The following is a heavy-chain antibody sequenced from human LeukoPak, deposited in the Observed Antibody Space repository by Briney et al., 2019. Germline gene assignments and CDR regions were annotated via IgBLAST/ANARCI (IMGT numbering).Heavy chain of an antibody. D-gene: IGHD2-2*01. CDR2: SYYSGST. CDR3: ARVGCSSTSCYVRNHWFDP. V-gene: IGHV4-59*01. CDR1: GGSISSYY. Sequence: PSETLSLTCTVSGGSISSYYWSWIRQPPGKGLEWIGYSYYSGSTNYNPSLKSRVTISVDTSKNQFSLKLSSVTAADTAVYYCARVGCSSTSCYVRNHWFDPWGQGTLVTVSS. J-gene: IGHJ5*02.